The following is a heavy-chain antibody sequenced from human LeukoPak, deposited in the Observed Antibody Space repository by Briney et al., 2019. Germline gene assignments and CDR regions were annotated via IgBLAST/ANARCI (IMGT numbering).Heavy chain of an antibody. Sequence: PGGSLRLSCAASGFTFSDYYMSWIRQAPGKGLEWVSYISSSGSTIYYADSVKGRFTISRDNAKSSLYLQMNSLRAEDTAVYYCARDRGTAMGPNWFDPWGQGTLVTVSS. CDR2: ISSSGSTI. CDR1: GFTFSDYY. J-gene: IGHJ5*02. CDR3: ARDRGTAMGPNWFDP. D-gene: IGHD5-18*01. V-gene: IGHV3-11*04.